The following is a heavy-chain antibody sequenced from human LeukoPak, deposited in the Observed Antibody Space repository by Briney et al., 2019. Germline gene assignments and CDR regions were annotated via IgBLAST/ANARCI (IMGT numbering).Heavy chain of an antibody. D-gene: IGHD1-14*01. CDR1: GFAFGSYW. J-gene: IGHJ4*02. V-gene: IGHV3-7*05. CDR3: AREKNLGT. Sequence: GGSLRLSCAVSGFAFGSYWMSCVRQSAGKRLDWVATIKEDGSDKYYVDSVKGRFTISRDNVKKSVYLQMNSLRAEDTAVYFCAREKNLGTWGQGTLVTVSS. CDR2: IKEDGSDK.